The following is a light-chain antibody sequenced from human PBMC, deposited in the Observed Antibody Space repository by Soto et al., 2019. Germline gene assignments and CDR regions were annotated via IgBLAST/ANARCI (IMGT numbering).Light chain of an antibody. CDR3: QQYNTFWT. Sequence: DIQMTQSPSSVSASVGDRVTISCRASEDINTWVAWYQQKPGKAPKLLIYDASSLESGVPSRVSGSGSGTEFTLIISSLQPDDFATYYCQQYNTFWTFGPGTKVDIK. CDR2: DAS. J-gene: IGKJ1*01. CDR1: EDINTW. V-gene: IGKV1-5*01.